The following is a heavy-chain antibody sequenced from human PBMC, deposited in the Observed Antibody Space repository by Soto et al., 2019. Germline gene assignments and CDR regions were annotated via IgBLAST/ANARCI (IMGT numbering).Heavy chain of an antibody. V-gene: IGHV1-69*13. CDR1: GGTFSSYA. D-gene: IGHD3-3*01. CDR2: IIPIFGTA. CDR3: ARGGINYDFWSGYSTSYFDY. J-gene: IGHJ4*02. Sequence: SVKVSCKASGGTFSSYAISWVRQAPGQGLEWMGGIIPIFGTANYAQKFQGRVTITADESTSTAYMELSSLRSEDTAVYYCARGGINYDFWSGYSTSYFDYWGQGTLVTVSS.